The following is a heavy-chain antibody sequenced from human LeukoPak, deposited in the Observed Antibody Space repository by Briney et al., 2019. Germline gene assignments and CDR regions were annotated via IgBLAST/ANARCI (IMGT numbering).Heavy chain of an antibody. V-gene: IGHV4-59*01. J-gene: IGHJ4*02. Sequence: SETLSLTCTVSGVSINTYFWSWIRQPPGKGLEWIGYVYYNGITNYNPSLKSRVSISLDTSKNQFSLRLNSVAAAETAVYYCVSQLGGTTFHWGQGTLVTVSS. CDR3: VSQLGGTTFH. D-gene: IGHD1/OR15-1a*01. CDR1: GVSINTYF. CDR2: VYYNGIT.